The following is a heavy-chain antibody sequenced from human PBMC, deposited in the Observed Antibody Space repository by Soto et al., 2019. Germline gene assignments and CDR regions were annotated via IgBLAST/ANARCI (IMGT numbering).Heavy chain of an antibody. CDR2: ISGSGGST. V-gene: IGHV3-23*01. J-gene: IGHJ6*02. CDR1: GFTFSSYA. D-gene: IGHD3-9*01. Sequence: GGSLRLSCAASGFTFSSYAMSWVRQAPGKGLEWVSAISGSGGSTYYADSVKGRFTISRDNSKNTLYLQMNSLRAEDTAVYYCAKDAGHEYYDILTGYYSHYGMDVWGQGTTVTVSS. CDR3: AKDAGHEYYDILTGYYSHYGMDV.